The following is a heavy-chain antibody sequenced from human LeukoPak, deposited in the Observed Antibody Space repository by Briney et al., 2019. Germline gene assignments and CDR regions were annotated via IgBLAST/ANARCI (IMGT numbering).Heavy chain of an antibody. Sequence: KLWGSLRLSCAASGFTFSSYWMSWVRQAPGKGLEWIGSIYYSGSTYYNPSLKSRVTISVDTSKNQFSLKLSSVTAADTAVYYCARLHYGGNYGYYYYYMDVWGKGTTVTISS. CDR1: GFTFSSYW. J-gene: IGHJ6*03. D-gene: IGHD4-23*01. CDR3: ARLHYGGNYGYYYYYMDV. CDR2: IYYSGST. V-gene: IGHV4-39*01.